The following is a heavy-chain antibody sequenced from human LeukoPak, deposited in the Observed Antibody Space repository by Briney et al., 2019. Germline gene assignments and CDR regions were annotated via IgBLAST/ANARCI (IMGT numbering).Heavy chain of an antibody. J-gene: IGHJ4*02. CDR2: IHPNSGDT. Sequence: ASVKVSCKASGYTFTAFPIHWVRQAPGQGLEWMGRIHPNSGDTNYVQRFQGRVTVTRDTSINTVFLDLSRLRSDDTAVYYCARDPLYYYDSSSYTPWVDYWGQGTLVTVSS. V-gene: IGHV1-2*06. D-gene: IGHD3-22*01. CDR3: ARDPLYYYDSSSYTPWVDY. CDR1: GYTFTAFP.